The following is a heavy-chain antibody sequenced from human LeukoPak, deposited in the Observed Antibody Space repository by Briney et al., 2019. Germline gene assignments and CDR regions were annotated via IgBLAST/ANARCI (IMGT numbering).Heavy chain of an antibody. V-gene: IGHV3-23*01. J-gene: IGHJ4*02. CDR1: GFTFSSYA. CDR2: ISGSGGST. CDR3: AKDADYCGSTSCYDTYFDY. Sequence: GGSLRLSCAASGFTFSSYAMSWVRQAPGKGLEWVSAISGSGGSTYYADSVKGRFTISRDNSKNTLYLQMNSLRAEDTAVYYCAKDADYCGSTSCYDTYFDYWGQGTLVTVSS. D-gene: IGHD2-2*01.